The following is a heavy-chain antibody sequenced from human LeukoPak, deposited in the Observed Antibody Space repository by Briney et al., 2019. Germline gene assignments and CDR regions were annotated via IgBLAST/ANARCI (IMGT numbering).Heavy chain of an antibody. CDR2: INPNSGGT. Sequence: ASVKVSCKASGYTFTGYYMHWVRQAPGQGLEWMGWINPNSGGTNYAQKFQGRVTMTRDTSISTAYMELSRLRSDDTAVYYCARPLYDFWSGSTGSYAFDIWGQGTMVTVSS. V-gene: IGHV1-2*02. D-gene: IGHD3-3*01. CDR3: ARPLYDFWSGSTGSYAFDI. CDR1: GYTFTGYY. J-gene: IGHJ3*02.